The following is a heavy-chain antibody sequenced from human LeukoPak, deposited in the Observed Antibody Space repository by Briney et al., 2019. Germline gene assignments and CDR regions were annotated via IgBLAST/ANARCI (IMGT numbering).Heavy chain of an antibody. CDR2: IYSGGST. Sequence: GGSLRLSCAASGFTASSNYMSWVRQAPGKGLEWVSVIYSGGSTYYADSVKGRFTISRDNSKNTLYLQMNSLRAEDTAVYYCAKDRLLWFGEHTYYFDYWGQGTLVTVSS. CDR1: GFTASSNY. V-gene: IGHV3-53*05. J-gene: IGHJ4*02. D-gene: IGHD3-10*01. CDR3: AKDRLLWFGEHTYYFDY.